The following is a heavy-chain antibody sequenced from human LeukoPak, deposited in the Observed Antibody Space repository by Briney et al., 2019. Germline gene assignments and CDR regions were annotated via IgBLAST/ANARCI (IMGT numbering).Heavy chain of an antibody. Sequence: GGSLRLSCAASGFTFSNYWMSWVRQAPGKGLEWVANIQQDGSEKYYVNSVKGRFTISGDNAKNSLYLQMNSLRAEDTAIYYCAREDDWNYEDYWGQGTLVTVSS. CDR3: AREDDWNYEDY. V-gene: IGHV3-7*01. J-gene: IGHJ4*02. CDR2: IQQDGSEK. CDR1: GFTFSNYW. D-gene: IGHD1-7*01.